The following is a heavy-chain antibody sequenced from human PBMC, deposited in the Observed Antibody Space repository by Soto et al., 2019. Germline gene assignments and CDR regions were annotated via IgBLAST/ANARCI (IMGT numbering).Heavy chain of an antibody. CDR2: IYYSGST. CDR3: ARHSRVLYDILTGYYS. D-gene: IGHD3-9*01. CDR1: GGSISSSSYY. Sequence: SETLSLTCTVSGGSISSSSYYWGWIRQPPGKGLEWIGSIYYSGSTYYNPSLKSRVTISVDTSKNQFSLKLSSVTAADTAVYYCARHSRVLYDILTGYYSWGQGTLVTVSS. J-gene: IGHJ5*02. V-gene: IGHV4-39*01.